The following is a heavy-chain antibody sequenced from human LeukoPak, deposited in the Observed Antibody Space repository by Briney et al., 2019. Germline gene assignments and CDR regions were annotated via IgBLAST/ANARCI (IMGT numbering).Heavy chain of an antibody. CDR2: IYYSGST. D-gene: IGHD6-19*01. CDR1: GGSISSSSYY. CDR3: ARDGIAVAGTQRGFDY. V-gene: IGHV4-39*07. J-gene: IGHJ4*02. Sequence: SETLSLTCTVSGGSISSSSYYWGWIRQPPGKGLEWIGSIYYSGSTYYNPSLKSRVTISVDTSKNQFSLKLSSVTAADTAVYYCARDGIAVAGTQRGFDYWGRGTLVTVSS.